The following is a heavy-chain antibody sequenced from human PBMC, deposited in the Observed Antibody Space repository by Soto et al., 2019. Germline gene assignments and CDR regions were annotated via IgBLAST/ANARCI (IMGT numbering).Heavy chain of an antibody. CDR1: GYIFVNYG. CDR3: VMVDNYVTPTPQDV. D-gene: IGHD3-16*01. J-gene: IGHJ6*02. V-gene: IGHV1-18*01. CDR2: ISPYTGNT. Sequence: QVQLVQSGDEVKKPGASVKVSCKASGYIFVNYGIAWARQAPGQGLEWMGGISPYTGNTHSATKVQGRLTMTTDTATSTAYRDLGSLTSDDTAVYYCVMVDNYVTPTPQDVWGQGTTVTVSS.